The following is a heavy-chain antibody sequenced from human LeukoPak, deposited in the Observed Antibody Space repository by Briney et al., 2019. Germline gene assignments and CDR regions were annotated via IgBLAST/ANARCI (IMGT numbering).Heavy chain of an antibody. J-gene: IGHJ4*02. D-gene: IGHD6-6*01. Sequence: SETLFLTCTVSGGSISSSTHCWSWVRQPPGKGLEWIGCMYYSGNTYYSSSLKGRVTISLDTPKNQFSLKLSSVTAADTAVYYCARGRRSSGINYWGQGTLVTVSS. CDR3: ARGRRSSGINY. CDR2: MYYSGNT. V-gene: IGHV4-39*01. CDR1: GGSISSSTHC.